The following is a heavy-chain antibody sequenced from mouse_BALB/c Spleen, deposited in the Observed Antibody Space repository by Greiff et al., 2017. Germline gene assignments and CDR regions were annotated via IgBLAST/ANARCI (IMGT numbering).Heavy chain of an antibody. J-gene: IGHJ2*01. V-gene: IGHV5-6*01. CDR3: ARHDGNPYYFDY. CDR2: ISSGGSYT. CDR1: GFTFSSYG. D-gene: IGHD2-1*01. Sequence: EVMLVESGGDLVKPGGSLKLSCAASGFTFSSYGMSWARQTPDKRLEWVATISSGGSYTYYPDSVKGRFTISRDNAKNTLYLQMSSLKSEDTAMYYCARHDGNPYYFDYWGQGTTLTVSS.